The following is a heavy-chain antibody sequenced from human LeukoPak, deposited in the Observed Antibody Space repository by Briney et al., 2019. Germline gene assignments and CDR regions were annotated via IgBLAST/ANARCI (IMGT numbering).Heavy chain of an antibody. CDR2: IYYSGST. CDR3: ARGVVINVFDY. J-gene: IGHJ4*02. Sequence: PSETLSLTCTVSGGSISSYYWSWIRQPPGKGLEWIGYIYYSGSTNYNPSLKSRVTISVDTSKNQFSLKLSSVTAADAAVYYCARGVVINVFDYWGQGTLVTVSS. V-gene: IGHV4-59*01. D-gene: IGHD3-22*01. CDR1: GGSISSYY.